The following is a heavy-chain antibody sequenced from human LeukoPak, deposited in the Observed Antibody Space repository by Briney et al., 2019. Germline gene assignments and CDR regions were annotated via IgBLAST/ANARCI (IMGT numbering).Heavy chain of an antibody. V-gene: IGHV4-59*01. Sequence: PSETLSLTCTVSGGSISSYYWSWIRQPPGKGLEWIGYIYYSGSTNYNPSLKSRVTISVDTSKNQFSLKLSSVTAADTAVYYCARYLGVPGLAQNGPFDPRGQGTLVTVSS. D-gene: IGHD6-19*01. CDR2: IYYSGST. CDR1: GGSISSYY. CDR3: ARYLGVPGLAQNGPFDP. J-gene: IGHJ5*02.